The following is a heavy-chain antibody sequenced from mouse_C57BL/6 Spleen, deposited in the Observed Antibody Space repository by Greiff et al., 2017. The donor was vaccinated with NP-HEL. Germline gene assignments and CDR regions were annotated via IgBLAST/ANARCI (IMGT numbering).Heavy chain of an antibody. J-gene: IGHJ2*01. CDR3: ARKGNYGKDY. D-gene: IGHD2-1*01. CDR2: IDPSDSYT. V-gene: IGHV1-50*01. Sequence: QVQLQQPGAELVKPGASVKLSCKASGYTFTSYWMQWVKQRPGQGLEWIGEIDPSDSYTNYNQKFKGKATLTVDTSSSTAYMQLSSLTSEDSAVYYCARKGNYGKDYWGQGTTLTVSS. CDR1: GYTFTSYW.